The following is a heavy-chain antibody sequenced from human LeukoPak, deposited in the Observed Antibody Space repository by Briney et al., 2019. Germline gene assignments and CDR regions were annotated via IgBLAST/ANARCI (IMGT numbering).Heavy chain of an antibody. Sequence: AGGSLRLSCAASAFTFSSYAMSWVRQAPGKGLEWVSAISGSGYSTNYADSVKGRFTISRDNSKNTLYLQMTSLRAEDTAVYYCAADFYTSYHLGYWGQGTLVTVSS. V-gene: IGHV3-23*01. J-gene: IGHJ4*02. CDR1: AFTFSSYA. CDR3: AADFYTSYHLGY. CDR2: ISGSGYST. D-gene: IGHD3-16*01.